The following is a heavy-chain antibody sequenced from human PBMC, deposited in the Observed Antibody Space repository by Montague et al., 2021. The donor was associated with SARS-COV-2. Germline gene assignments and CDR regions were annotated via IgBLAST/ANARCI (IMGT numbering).Heavy chain of an antibody. CDR3: ASDRRAHYCYDSSGFFQPKGDYIYYDLDL. CDR2: IYSTGST. Sequence: TLSLTCTVSGGSINKADHYWTWIRQHPGKGLEWIGYIYSTGSTYSKPSLKSRVTISVDMSKNQFSLKLTSVTAADMAVYYCASDRRAHYCYDSSGFFQPKGDYIYYDLDLWGQGTTVTVSS. J-gene: IGHJ6*02. CDR1: GGSINKADHY. D-gene: IGHD3-22*01. V-gene: IGHV4-31*03.